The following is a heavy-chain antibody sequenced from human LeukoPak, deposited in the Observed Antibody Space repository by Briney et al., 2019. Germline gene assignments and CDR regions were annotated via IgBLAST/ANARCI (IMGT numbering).Heavy chain of an antibody. J-gene: IGHJ4*02. V-gene: IGHV3-21*01. Sequence: GGSLRLSCAASGFTFSSYSMNWVRQAPGKGLGWVSSISSSSSYIYYADSVKGRFTISRDNAKNSLYLQMNSLRAEDTAVYYCARDFLFLELEGLGGGFDYWGQGTLVTVSS. CDR1: GFTFSSYS. CDR3: ARDFLFLELEGLGGGFDY. D-gene: IGHD1-26*01. CDR2: ISSSSSYI.